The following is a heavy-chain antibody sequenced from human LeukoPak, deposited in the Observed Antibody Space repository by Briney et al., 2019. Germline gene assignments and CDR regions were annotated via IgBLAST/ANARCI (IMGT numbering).Heavy chain of an antibody. J-gene: IGHJ3*02. V-gene: IGHV4-38-2*02. CDR2: IYHSGST. CDR3: ARDPSITMVGNFDAFDI. Sequence: PSETLSLTCTVSGYSISSGYYWGWIRQPPGKGLEWIGSIYHSGSTNYNPSLKSRVTMSVDTSKNQFSLKLSSVTAADTAVYYCARDPSITMVGNFDAFDIWGQGTMVTVSS. D-gene: IGHD3-10*02. CDR1: GYSISSGYY.